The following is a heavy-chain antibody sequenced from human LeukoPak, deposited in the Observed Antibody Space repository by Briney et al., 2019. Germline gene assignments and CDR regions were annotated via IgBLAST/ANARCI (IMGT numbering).Heavy chain of an antibody. CDR1: GVTFSSNFT. CDR3: AGGSYFGVLSGFYFSYMDV. V-gene: IGHV1-69*08. Sequence: SVKVSCKASGVTFSSNFTLNWVRQAPGQGPEWMGRIIPVSNTPNLAPKFRGRATITADTSSSTAYLELSGLRSDDAALYYCAGGSYFGVLSGFYFSYMDVWGEGTTVTVSS. J-gene: IGHJ6*03. CDR2: IIPVSNTP. D-gene: IGHD4-17*01.